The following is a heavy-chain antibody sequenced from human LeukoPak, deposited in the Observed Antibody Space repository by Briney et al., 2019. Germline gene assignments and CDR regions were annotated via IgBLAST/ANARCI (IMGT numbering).Heavy chain of an antibody. V-gene: IGHV3-21*01. CDR3: ARDAPNWGDAFDS. CDR2: ITGSSDYI. J-gene: IGHJ3*02. Sequence: GESLRLFCAASGFTVSSYAMNWVRQAPGKGLEWVSCITGSSDYIEYAESVKGRFTISRDNAKNSLYLEMNSLKAEDTAVYYCARDAPNWGDAFDSWGQGTMVTVSS. D-gene: IGHD7-27*01. CDR1: GFTVSSYA.